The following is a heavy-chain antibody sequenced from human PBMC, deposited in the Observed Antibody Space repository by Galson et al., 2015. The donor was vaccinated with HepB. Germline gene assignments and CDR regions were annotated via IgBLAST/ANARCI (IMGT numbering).Heavy chain of an antibody. J-gene: IGHJ3*02. Sequence: SLRLSCAASGFTFSSYAMNWVRQAPGKGLEWVAVISYDGSNKYYADSVKGRFTISRDNSKNTLYLQMNSLRAEDTAVYYCARATSRNWDHDAFDIWGQGTMVTVSS. CDR1: GFTFSSYA. CDR2: ISYDGSNK. V-gene: IGHV3-30-3*01. D-gene: IGHD7-27*01. CDR3: ARATSRNWDHDAFDI.